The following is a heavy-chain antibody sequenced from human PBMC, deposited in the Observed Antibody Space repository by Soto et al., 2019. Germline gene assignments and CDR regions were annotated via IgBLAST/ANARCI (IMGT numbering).Heavy chain of an antibody. D-gene: IGHD6-19*01. V-gene: IGHV4-34*01. J-gene: IGHJ4*02. CDR1: GGSFSGYY. CDR3: ARGMWAVAGNFDY. Sequence: SETLSLTCAVYGGSFSGYYWSWIRQPPGKGLEWIGEINHSGSTNYNPSLKSRVTISVDTSKNQFSLKLSSVTAADTAVYYCARGMWAVAGNFDYWGQGTLVTVSS. CDR2: INHSGST.